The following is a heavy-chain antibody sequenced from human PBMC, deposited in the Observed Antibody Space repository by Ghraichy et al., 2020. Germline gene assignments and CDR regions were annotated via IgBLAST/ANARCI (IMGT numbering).Heavy chain of an antibody. Sequence: SETLSLTCTVSGGSISSYYWSWIRQPPGKGLEWIGYIYYSGSTNYNPSLKSRVTISVDTSKNQFSLKLSSVTAADTAVYYCARGLGSVAGTGYFDYWGQGTLVTVSS. CDR3: ARGLGSVAGTGYFDY. J-gene: IGHJ4*02. CDR1: GGSISSYY. D-gene: IGHD6-19*01. CDR2: IYYSGST. V-gene: IGHV4-59*01.